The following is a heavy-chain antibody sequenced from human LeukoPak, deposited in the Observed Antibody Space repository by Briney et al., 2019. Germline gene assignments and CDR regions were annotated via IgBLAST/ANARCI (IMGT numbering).Heavy chain of an antibody. CDR2: INPNSGDT. J-gene: IGHJ4*02. CDR1: GYTFTSYG. CDR3: ARGNDHAWDY. V-gene: IGHV1-2*06. D-gene: IGHD1-1*01. Sequence: GASVKVSCKASGYTFTSYGISWLRQAPGRGLEWMGRINPNSGDTNYAQKFQGRVTMTRDTSITTAYMELSRLTSDDTAVYYCARGNDHAWDYWGQGTLVTVSS.